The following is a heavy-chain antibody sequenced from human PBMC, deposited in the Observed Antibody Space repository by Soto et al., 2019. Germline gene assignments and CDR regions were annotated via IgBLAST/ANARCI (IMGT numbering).Heavy chain of an antibody. CDR1: GFTFSSYG. CDR3: ASEYCSGVSCYYYGMDV. Sequence: QVQLVESGGGVVQPGRSLRLSCAASGFTFSSYGMHWVRQAPGKGLEWVAVIWYDGSNKYYADSVKGRFTISRDNSKNTLYLQMNSLRAEDTAVYYCASEYCSGVSCYYYGMDVWGQGTTVTVSS. CDR2: IWYDGSNK. D-gene: IGHD2-15*01. J-gene: IGHJ6*02. V-gene: IGHV3-33*01.